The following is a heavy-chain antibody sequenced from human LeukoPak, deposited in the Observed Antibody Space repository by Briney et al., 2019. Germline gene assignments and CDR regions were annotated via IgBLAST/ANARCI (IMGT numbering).Heavy chain of an antibody. V-gene: IGHV3-23*01. Sequence: GGSLRLSCAASGFTFSSYAMNWVRQAPGKGLEWVSAVSGSGGSTYYADSVKGRFTISRDNAKNSLYLQMNSLRAEDTAVYYCARDKLNLGYCSSTSCYPDYWGQGTLVTVSS. CDR2: VSGSGGST. CDR3: ARDKLNLGYCSSTSCYPDY. J-gene: IGHJ4*02. CDR1: GFTFSSYA. D-gene: IGHD2-2*01.